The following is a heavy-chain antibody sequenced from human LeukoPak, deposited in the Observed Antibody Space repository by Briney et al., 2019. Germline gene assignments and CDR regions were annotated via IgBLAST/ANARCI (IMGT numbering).Heavy chain of an antibody. CDR2: INTDGSST. V-gene: IGHV3-74*01. CDR3: AKAYSYGYIHHSDV. Sequence: GGSLRLSCAASGFTFSTYAMNWVRQAPGKGLVWVSRINTDGSSTSSADSVKGRFTISRDNAKNTLYLQMNSLRAEDTAVYYCAKAYSYGYIHHSDVWGQGTTVTVSS. CDR1: GFTFSTYA. J-gene: IGHJ6*02. D-gene: IGHD5-18*01.